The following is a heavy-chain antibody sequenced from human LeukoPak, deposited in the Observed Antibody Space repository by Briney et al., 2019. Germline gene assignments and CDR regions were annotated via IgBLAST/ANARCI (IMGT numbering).Heavy chain of an antibody. D-gene: IGHD1-7*01. J-gene: IGHJ4*02. Sequence: SETLSLTCTVSGGSISSYYWSWIRQPAGKGLEWIGRIYTSGSTNYNPSLKSRVTMSVDTSKNQFSLKLGSVTAADTAVYYCARVYGTTLYGYFDYWGQGTLVTVSS. V-gene: IGHV4-4*07. CDR1: GGSISSYY. CDR2: IYTSGST. CDR3: ARVYGTTLYGYFDY.